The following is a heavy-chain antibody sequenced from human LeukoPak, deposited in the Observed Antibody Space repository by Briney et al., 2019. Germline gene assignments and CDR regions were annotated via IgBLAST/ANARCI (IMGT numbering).Heavy chain of an antibody. V-gene: IGHV3-30*18. Sequence: GGSLRLSCAASGFTFSSYGMHWVRQAPGKGLEWVAVISYDGSNKYYADSVKGRFTISRDNSKNTLYLQMNSLRAEDTAVYYCAKEGEGFDYWGQGTLSPSPQ. J-gene: IGHJ4*02. CDR3: AKEGEGFDY. D-gene: IGHD3-16*01. CDR1: GFTFSSYG. CDR2: ISYDGSNK.